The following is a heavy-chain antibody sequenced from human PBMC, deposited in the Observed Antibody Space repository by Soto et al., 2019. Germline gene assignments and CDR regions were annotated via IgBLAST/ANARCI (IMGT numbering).Heavy chain of an antibody. Sequence: QVQLRESGPGLVQPSQTLSLVCTVSGGSVSSGSNYWSWIPQRPQGGVEWLGYIAYSATPYYNRSHKSRVTISEVTTTTHVSLTLKSVTAADPAFDDRARSFGRAAAGNAGGMDVWGQGTTVT. CDR2: IAYSATP. J-gene: IGHJ6*02. CDR1: GGSVSSGSNY. CDR3: ARSFGRAAAGNAGGMDV. D-gene: IGHD6-13*01. V-gene: IGHV4-31*03.